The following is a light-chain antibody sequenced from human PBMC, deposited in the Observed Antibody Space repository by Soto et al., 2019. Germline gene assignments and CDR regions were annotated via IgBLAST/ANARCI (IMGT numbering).Light chain of an antibody. V-gene: IGKV1-39*01. CDR3: QQASTSPPT. CDR2: AGS. CDR1: QSISNH. J-gene: IGKJ5*01. Sequence: DIHRGETVCPLSASVTNGDIXTCRASQSISNHLNWYQQKPGKAPKLPIYAGSSLQSGVPSRFSGSGSGTDFTLTISSLQPEDFGTYYCQQASTSPPTFGQGTPMEIK.